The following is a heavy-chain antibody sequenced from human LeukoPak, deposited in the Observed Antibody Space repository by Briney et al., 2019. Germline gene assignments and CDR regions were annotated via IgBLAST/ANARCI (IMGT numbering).Heavy chain of an antibody. CDR2: INPSGGST. Sequence: ASVKVSCKASGYTFTSYYMHWVRQAPGQGLEWMGIINPSGGSTSYAQKFQGRVTMTRDTSTSTVYMELSSLRSEDTAVYYCAGTLGYCSGGSCSDYWGQGTLVTVSS. CDR1: GYTFTSYY. CDR3: AGTLGYCSGGSCSDY. V-gene: IGHV1-46*01. J-gene: IGHJ4*02. D-gene: IGHD2-15*01.